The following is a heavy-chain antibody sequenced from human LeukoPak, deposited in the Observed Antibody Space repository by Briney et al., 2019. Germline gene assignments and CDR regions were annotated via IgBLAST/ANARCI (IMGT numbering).Heavy chain of an antibody. CDR2: ISRSGTYI. J-gene: IGHJ3*02. D-gene: IGHD2-15*01. CDR3: ARVGGYCSGSSCYRKRERGAFDI. V-gene: IGHV3-21*01. CDR1: GFNFSAYN. Sequence: PGGSLRLSCAASGFNFSAYNMNWVRQAPGEGLEWVSSISRSGTYIYYADSVKGRLTISRDNAKNSLYLQMNSLRAEDTAVYYCARVGGYCSGSSCYRKRERGAFDIWGQGTMVTVSS.